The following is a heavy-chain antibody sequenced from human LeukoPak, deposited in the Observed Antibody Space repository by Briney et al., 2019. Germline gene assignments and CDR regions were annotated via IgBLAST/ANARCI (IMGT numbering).Heavy chain of an antibody. CDR1: GYTFTAYY. CDR3: ARSEGPLDY. Sequence: ASVKVSCKASGYTFTAYYMHWVRQAPGQGLEWMGWINPNSGGTDHAQKFQGRVTMTRDTSVSTAYMELSGLRSDDTAVYYCARSEGPLDYWGQGTLVTVSS. V-gene: IGHV1-2*02. J-gene: IGHJ4*02. CDR2: INPNSGGT.